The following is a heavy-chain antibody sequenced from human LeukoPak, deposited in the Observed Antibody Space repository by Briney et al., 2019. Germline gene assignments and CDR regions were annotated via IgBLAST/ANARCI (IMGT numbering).Heavy chain of an antibody. D-gene: IGHD5-12*01. J-gene: IGHJ4*02. Sequence: SETLSLTCAVYGGSFSGYYGSWIRQPPGKGLEWIGEINHSGSTNYNPSLKSRVTISVDTSKNQFSLKLSSVTAADTAVYYCARDRDLRKLYYFDYWGQGTLVTVSS. CDR3: ARDRDLRKLYYFDY. CDR2: INHSGST. V-gene: IGHV4-34*01. CDR1: GGSFSGYY.